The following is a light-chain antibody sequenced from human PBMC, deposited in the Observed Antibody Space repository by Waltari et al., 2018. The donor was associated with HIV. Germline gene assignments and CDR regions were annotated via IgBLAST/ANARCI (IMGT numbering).Light chain of an antibody. J-gene: IGLJ1*01. CDR1: SSNVGSKP. Sequence: QSVLTQPPSASGTLGQSVTISCPGSSSNVGSKPVYWFQQVSGTAPKLLIYRDYQRRSGIPDRFSGSKSGASASLTISGLRSEDEADYYCVAWDDSLSGYVFRTGTKVSVL. CDR2: RDY. CDR3: VAWDDSLSGYV. V-gene: IGLV1-47*01.